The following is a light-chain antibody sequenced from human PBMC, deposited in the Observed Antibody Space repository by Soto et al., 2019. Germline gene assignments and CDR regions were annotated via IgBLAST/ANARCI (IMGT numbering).Light chain of an antibody. Sequence: DIVMTQSPLSLPVTPGEPASISCRSSQSLLHSNGYNYLDWYLQKPGQSPQLLIYLGSNRASGVPDRFSGSGSGTEFTLTISSLQPDDFATYYCQQYNSYLWTFGQGTKVDIK. CDR3: QQYNSYLWT. CDR1: QSLLHSNGYNY. J-gene: IGKJ1*01. V-gene: IGKV2-28*01. CDR2: LGS.